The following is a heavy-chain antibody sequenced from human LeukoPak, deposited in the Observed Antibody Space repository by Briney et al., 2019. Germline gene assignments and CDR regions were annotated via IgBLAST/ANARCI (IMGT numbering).Heavy chain of an antibody. Sequence: GGSLRLSCAASGFIFSTYSMNWVRQAPGKGLEWVSDISSSDSTIYYTDSVKGRFTISRDNAKSSLYLQMNSLRAEDTAVYYCVRASHIVVVTGIPQGYYYYMDVWGRGTTVTVSS. D-gene: IGHD2-21*02. CDR1: GFIFSTYS. J-gene: IGHJ6*03. V-gene: IGHV3-48*04. CDR3: VRASHIVVVTGIPQGYYYYMDV. CDR2: ISSSDSTI.